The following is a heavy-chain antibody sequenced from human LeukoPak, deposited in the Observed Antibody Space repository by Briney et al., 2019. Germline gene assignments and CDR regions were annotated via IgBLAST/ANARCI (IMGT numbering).Heavy chain of an antibody. CDR3: AREGGRRFDY. Sequence: ASVKVSCKASGYTFTSYYMHWVRQAPGQGLEWMGGIIPIFGTANYAQKFQGRVTITADESTSTAYMELSSLRSEDTAVYYCAREGGRRFDYWGQGTLVTVSS. CDR1: GYTFTSYY. V-gene: IGHV1-69*13. J-gene: IGHJ4*02. CDR2: IIPIFGTA.